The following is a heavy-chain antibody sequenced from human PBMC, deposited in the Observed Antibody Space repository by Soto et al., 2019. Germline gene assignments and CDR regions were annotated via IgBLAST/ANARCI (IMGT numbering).Heavy chain of an antibody. D-gene: IGHD2-15*01. CDR3: ARGQRWSTYYYGMDV. J-gene: IGHJ6*02. Sequence: SETLSLTCAVYGGSFSGYYWSWIRQPPGKGLEWIGEINHSGSTNYNPSLKSRVTISVDTSKNQFSLKLSSVTAADTAVYYCARGQRWSTYYYGMDVWGQGTTVTVSS. V-gene: IGHV4-34*01. CDR2: INHSGST. CDR1: GGSFSGYY.